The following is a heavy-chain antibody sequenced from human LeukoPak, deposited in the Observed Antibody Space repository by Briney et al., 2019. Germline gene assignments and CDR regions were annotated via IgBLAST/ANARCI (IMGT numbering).Heavy chain of an antibody. V-gene: IGHV3-74*01. CDR2: INSDGSST. D-gene: IGHD5-12*01. J-gene: IGHJ4*02. CDR1: GFTFSSYW. CDR3: ARVGLSGYDYHGGY. Sequence: GGSLRLSCAASGFTFSSYWMHWVRQAPGKGLVWVSRINSDGSSTSYADSVKGRFTISRDNAKNTLYLQMNSPRAEDTAVYYCARVGLSGYDYHGGYWGQGTLVTVSS.